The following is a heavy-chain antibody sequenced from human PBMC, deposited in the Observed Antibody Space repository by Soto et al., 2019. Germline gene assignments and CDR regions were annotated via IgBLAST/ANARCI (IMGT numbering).Heavy chain of an antibody. J-gene: IGHJ5*02. CDR1: GYTFTSYG. CDR2: ISAYNGNT. D-gene: IGHD6-13*01. V-gene: IGHV1-18*01. CDR3: AGDMRAAAGNHWFDP. Sequence: QVQLVQSGAEVKKPGASVKVSCKASGYTFTSYGISWVRQAPGQGLEWMGWISAYNGNTSYAQKLQGRVTMTTDTSTSTAYKELRSLRSDDTAVCYCAGDMRAAAGNHWFDPWGQGTLVTVSS.